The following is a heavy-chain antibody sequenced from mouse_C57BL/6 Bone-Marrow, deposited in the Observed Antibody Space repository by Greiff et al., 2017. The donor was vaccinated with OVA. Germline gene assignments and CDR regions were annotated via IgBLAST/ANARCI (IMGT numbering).Heavy chain of an antibody. Sequence: QVQLKQSGAELVRPGASVTLSCKASGYTFTDYEMHWVKQTPVHGLEWIGAIDPEPGGTAYNQKFRGKAILTADKSSSTAYMERRSLTSEDSAVYYCTNMGDYDPWFAYWGQGTLVTVSA. D-gene: IGHD2-4*01. V-gene: IGHV1-15*01. CDR3: TNMGDYDPWFAY. J-gene: IGHJ3*01. CDR2: IDPEPGGT. CDR1: GYTFTDYE.